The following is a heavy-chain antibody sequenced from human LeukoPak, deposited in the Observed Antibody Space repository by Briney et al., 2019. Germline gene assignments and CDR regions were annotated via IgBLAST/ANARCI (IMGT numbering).Heavy chain of an antibody. V-gene: IGHV1-46*01. CDR2: IYPSAGNT. CDR3: ARERPQTCYFDN. J-gene: IGHJ4*02. Sequence: GASVKVSCKASGYTFTSYYMHWVRQAPGQGLEWMGIIYPSAGNTDYAQKFQARVTMTRDTSTSTVYMELSSLRSEDTAVYYCARERPQTCYFDNWGQGTLVTVSS. CDR1: GYTFTSYY.